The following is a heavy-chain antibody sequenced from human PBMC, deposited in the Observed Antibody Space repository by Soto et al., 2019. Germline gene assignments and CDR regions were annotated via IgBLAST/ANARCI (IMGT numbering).Heavy chain of an antibody. D-gene: IGHD7-27*01. CDR1: GFSLSHYW. CDR3: ARGWGFPDY. V-gene: IGHV3-74*01. J-gene: IGHJ4*02. Sequence: EVQLVESGGGLIQPGGALRLTCTASGFSLSHYWMHWIRQAPGKGLVWVSRINLDGSSTDYAPSVKGRFTISRNNAKHTLYLQMNSLAADDTAVYYCARGWGFPDYLGRGPLVTGSS. CDR2: INLDGSST.